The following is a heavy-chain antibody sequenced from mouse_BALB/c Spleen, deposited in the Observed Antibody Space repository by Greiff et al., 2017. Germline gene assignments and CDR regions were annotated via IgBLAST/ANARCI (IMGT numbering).Heavy chain of an antibody. CDR1: GFTFSSYA. CDR3: ARHQEYGNYPAGFDY. CDR2: ISSGGSYT. D-gene: IGHD2-10*02. V-gene: IGHV5-9-3*01. Sequence: EVKLVESGGGLVKPGGSLKLSCAASGFTFSSYAMSWVRQTPEKRLEWVATISSGGSYTYYPDSVKGRFTISRDNAKNTLYLQMSSLRSEDTAMYYCARHQEYGNYPAGFDYWGQGTLVTVSA. J-gene: IGHJ3*01.